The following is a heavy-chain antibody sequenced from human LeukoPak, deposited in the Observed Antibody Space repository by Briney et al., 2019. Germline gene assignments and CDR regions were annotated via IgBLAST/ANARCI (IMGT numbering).Heavy chain of an antibody. V-gene: IGHV1-69*06. D-gene: IGHD3-3*01. Sequence: GASVKVSCKASGGTFSSYAISWVRQAPGQGLEWMGGIIPIFGTANYAQKFQGRVTITADKSTSTAYMELSSLRSEDTAVYYCAGLLRFLEWSSHWGQGTLVTVSS. CDR2: IIPIFGTA. CDR3: AGLLRFLEWSSH. J-gene: IGHJ4*02. CDR1: GGTFSSYA.